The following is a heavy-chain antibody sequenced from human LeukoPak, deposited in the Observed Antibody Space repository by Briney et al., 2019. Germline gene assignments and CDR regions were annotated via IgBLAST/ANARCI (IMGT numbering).Heavy chain of an antibody. CDR3: AKDREYYYYYGMDV. V-gene: IGHV3-30*18. CDR2: ISYDGSNK. J-gene: IGHJ6*02. Sequence: GRSLRLSCAASGFTFSSYGMRWVRQAPGKGLEWGAVISYDGSNKYYADSVQGRFTISRDNSKNTLYLQMNSLRAEDTAVYYCAKDREYYYYYGMDVWGQGTTVTVSS. CDR1: GFTFSSYG.